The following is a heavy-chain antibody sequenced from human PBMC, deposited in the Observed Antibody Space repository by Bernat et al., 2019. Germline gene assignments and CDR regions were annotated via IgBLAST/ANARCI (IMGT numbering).Heavy chain of an antibody. J-gene: IGHJ4*02. V-gene: IGHV3-48*02. Sequence: EVQLVESGGGLVQPGGSLRLSCAASGFTFNTYDMNWVRQAPGKGLEWISHITSDSSTSHYADSVEGRFTISRDNAKNSLYLQMNNLRDDDTAVYYCATAPGYSYGYGWDYWGQGTLVTVSS. D-gene: IGHD5-18*01. CDR1: GFTFNTYD. CDR3: ATAPGYSYGYGWDY. CDR2: ITSDSSTS.